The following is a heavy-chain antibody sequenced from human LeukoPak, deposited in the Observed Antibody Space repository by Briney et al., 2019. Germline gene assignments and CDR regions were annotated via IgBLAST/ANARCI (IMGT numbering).Heavy chain of an antibody. CDR3: AREADYGDYSLGY. J-gene: IGHJ4*02. Sequence: PSQTLSLTCAVSSGSISSGGYSWSWIRQPPGKGLEWIGYIYHSGSTYYNPSLESRVTISVDRSKNHFSLKLSSVTAADTAVYYCAREADYGDYSLGYWGQGTLVTVSS. V-gene: IGHV4-30-2*01. CDR1: SGSISSGGYS. CDR2: IYHSGST. D-gene: IGHD4-17*01.